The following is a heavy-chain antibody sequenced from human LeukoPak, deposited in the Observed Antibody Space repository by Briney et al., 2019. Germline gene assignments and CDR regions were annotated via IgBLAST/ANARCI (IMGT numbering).Heavy chain of an antibody. CDR1: GGSISSYY. CDR3: ASGYCSSTSCPYYYYGMDV. Sequence: SETLSLTCTVSGGSISSYYWSWIRQPAGKGLEWIGRIYTSGSTNYNPSLKSRVTMPVDTSKNQFSLKLSSVTAADTAVYYCASGYCSSTSCPYYYYGMDVWGQGTTVTVSS. D-gene: IGHD2-2*01. CDR2: IYTSGST. J-gene: IGHJ6*02. V-gene: IGHV4-4*07.